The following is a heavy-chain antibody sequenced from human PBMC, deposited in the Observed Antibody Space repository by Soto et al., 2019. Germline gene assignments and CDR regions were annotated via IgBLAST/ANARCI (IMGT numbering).Heavy chain of an antibody. Sequence: GGSLRLSCAASGFTVSSNYMSWVRRAPGKGLEWVSVIYSGGSTYYADSVKGRFTIPRDNSKNKLYLQTNSLRAEDTAVYYCARTDKVIVAFDIWGQGTMVTVSS. CDR3: ARTDKVIVAFDI. CDR1: GFTVSSNY. V-gene: IGHV3-53*01. CDR2: IYSGGST. D-gene: IGHD3-16*02. J-gene: IGHJ3*02.